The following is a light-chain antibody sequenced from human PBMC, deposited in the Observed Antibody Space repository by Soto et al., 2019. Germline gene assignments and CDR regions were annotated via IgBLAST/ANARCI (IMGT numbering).Light chain of an antibody. Sequence: EIVMTQSPATLSVSPGERATLSCRASQSVSSNLAWYQQKPGQAPRLLIYGASTRATGIPARFSGSGSGTESTLTISSLQSEDFAVYYCQQYNNWPPMAFGHGTKVEIK. CDR2: GAS. CDR3: QQYNNWPPMA. J-gene: IGKJ1*01. V-gene: IGKV3-15*01. CDR1: QSVSSN.